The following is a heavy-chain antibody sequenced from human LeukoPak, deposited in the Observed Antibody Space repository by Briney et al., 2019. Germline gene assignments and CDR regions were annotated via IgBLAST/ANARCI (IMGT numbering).Heavy chain of an antibody. CDR2: IIPIFGTA. CDR3: ARDPGDTDYYDSSGYYGPA. Sequence: GASVKVSCKASGGTFSSYAISWVRQAPGQGLEWMGGIIPIFGTANYAQKFQGRVTITADESTSTAYMELSSLRSEDTAVYYCARDPGDTDYYDSSGYYGPAWGQGTLVTVSS. D-gene: IGHD3-22*01. CDR1: GGTFSSYA. J-gene: IGHJ5*02. V-gene: IGHV1-69*13.